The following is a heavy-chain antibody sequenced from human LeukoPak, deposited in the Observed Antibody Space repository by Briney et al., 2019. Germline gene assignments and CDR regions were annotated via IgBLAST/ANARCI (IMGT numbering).Heavy chain of an antibody. V-gene: IGHV2-70*11. D-gene: IGHD1-7*01. CDR1: GFSPSTSGMC. CDR2: IDWDDDK. CDR3: ARNKWNFVDY. J-gene: IGHJ4*02. Sequence: RESGPALVKPTQTLTLTCTFSGFSPSTSGMCVSWIRQPPGKALEWLARIDWDDDKYYNPSLKTRLTISKDTSKNQVVLTMTDMDPVDTATYYCARNKWNFVDYWGQGTLVTVSS.